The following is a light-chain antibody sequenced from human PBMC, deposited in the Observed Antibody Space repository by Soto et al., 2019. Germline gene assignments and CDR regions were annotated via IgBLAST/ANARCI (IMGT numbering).Light chain of an antibody. J-gene: IGLJ3*02. Sequence: QSVLTQSPSVSAAPGQKVTISCSGSSSNIGNNYVSWYQHLPGTAPKLLIYRNNQRPSGVPDRFSGSKSGTSASLAISGLRSEDEADYYCAALDDSLSGGGFGGGTKLTVL. CDR2: RNN. CDR1: SSNIGNNY. CDR3: AALDDSLSGGG. V-gene: IGLV1-47*01.